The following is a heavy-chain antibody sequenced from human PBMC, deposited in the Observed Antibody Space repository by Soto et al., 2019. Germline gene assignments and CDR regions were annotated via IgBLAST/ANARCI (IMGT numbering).Heavy chain of an antibody. Sequence: QVQLVESGGGVVQPGRSLRLSCAASGFTFSSYGMHWVRQAPGKGLEWVAVIWYDGSNKYYADSVKGRFTISRDNSKNTLYLQMNSLRAEDTAVYYCARESGRLHLGELSLDYWGQGTLVTVSS. CDR1: GFTFSSYG. J-gene: IGHJ4*02. V-gene: IGHV3-33*01. CDR2: IWYDGSNK. D-gene: IGHD3-16*02. CDR3: ARESGRLHLGELSLDY.